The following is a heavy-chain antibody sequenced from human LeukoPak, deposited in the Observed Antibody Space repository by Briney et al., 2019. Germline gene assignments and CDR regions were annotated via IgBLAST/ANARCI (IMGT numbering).Heavy chain of an antibody. CDR3: TRHVSADYGDYVGYYYYYMDV. Sequence: GGSLRHSCAASGFTFSGSAMHWVRQASGKGLEWVGRIRSKANSYATAYAASVKGRFTISRDDSKNTAYLQMNSLKTEDTAVYYCTRHVSADYGDYVGYYYYYMDVWSKGTTVTVSS. D-gene: IGHD4-17*01. CDR1: GFTFSGSA. CDR2: IRSKANSYAT. J-gene: IGHJ6*03. V-gene: IGHV3-73*01.